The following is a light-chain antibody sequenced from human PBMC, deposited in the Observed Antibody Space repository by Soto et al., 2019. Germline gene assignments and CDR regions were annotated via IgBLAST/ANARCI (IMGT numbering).Light chain of an antibody. CDR1: QSVISNY. CDR2: GVS. CDR3: LQYGRSPKT. J-gene: IGKJ1*01. Sequence: EIVLTQSPGTLSLSPGERATLSCRASQSVISNYLAWYQQKPGLAPRLLIYGVSIRATGIPDRFSGSGSGTDFTLTISRLEPEDFAVYHCLQYGRSPKTFGQGTKVDIK. V-gene: IGKV3-20*01.